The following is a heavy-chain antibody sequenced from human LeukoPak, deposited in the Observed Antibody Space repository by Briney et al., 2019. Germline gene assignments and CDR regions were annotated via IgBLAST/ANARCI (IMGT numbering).Heavy chain of an antibody. V-gene: IGHV3-11*04. Sequence: PGGSLRLSCAASRSTFSDYYMSWIRQAPGKGLEWVSYISSSGGTIYDVDSVKGRFTISRDNAKNSLYLQMNSLRAEDTAVYYCAGYSNGWFGAFHIWGQGTMVTVSS. D-gene: IGHD6-19*01. CDR2: ISSSGGTI. CDR3: AGYSNGWFGAFHI. CDR1: RSTFSDYY. J-gene: IGHJ3*02.